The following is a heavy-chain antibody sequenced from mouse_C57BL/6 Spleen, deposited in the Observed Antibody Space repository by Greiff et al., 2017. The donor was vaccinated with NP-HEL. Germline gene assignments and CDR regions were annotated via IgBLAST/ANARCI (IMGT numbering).Heavy chain of an antibody. V-gene: IGHV1-52*01. D-gene: IGHD1-1*01. J-gene: IGHJ3*01. CDR2: IDPSDSET. Sequence: VQLQQSGAELVRPGSSVKLSCKASGYTFTSYWMHWVKQRPIQGLEWIGNIDPSDSETHYNQKFKDKATLTVDKSSSTAYMQLSSLTSEDSAVYYCARSGSSYGSFAYWGQGTLVTVSA. CDR3: ARSGSSYGSFAY. CDR1: GYTFTSYW.